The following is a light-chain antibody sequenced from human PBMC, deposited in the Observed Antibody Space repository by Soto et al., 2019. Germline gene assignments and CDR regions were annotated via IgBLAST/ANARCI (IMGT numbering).Light chain of an antibody. J-gene: IGKJ4*01. CDR3: HQAISFPPVRA. Sequence: DIQMTQSPSSVSASVGDTVSITCRATQRSGCWVVWYQQKAGQAPKALIYSATLLQTGVPSRFSGSGSGTEFTLTISSLQPEDFATYYCHQAISFPPVRAFGGGTKVEVK. CDR1: QRSGCW. CDR2: SAT. V-gene: IGKV1-12*01.